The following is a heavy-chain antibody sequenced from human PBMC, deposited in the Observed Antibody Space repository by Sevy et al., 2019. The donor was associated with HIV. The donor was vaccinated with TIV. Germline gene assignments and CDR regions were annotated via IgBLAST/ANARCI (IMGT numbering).Heavy chain of an antibody. CDR3: ATTREYYSDSSGYFDY. V-gene: IGHV1-24*01. CDR2: FDPEDGET. J-gene: IGHJ4*02. CDR1: GYTLSDLS. D-gene: IGHD3-22*01. Sequence: ASVKVSCKLSGYTLSDLSMHWVRQAPGKGLEWLGSFDPEDGETIYAQKFQGRITMTEDTSTDTAYMELSSLRSEETAVYYCATTREYYSDSSGYFDYWGQGTLVTVSS.